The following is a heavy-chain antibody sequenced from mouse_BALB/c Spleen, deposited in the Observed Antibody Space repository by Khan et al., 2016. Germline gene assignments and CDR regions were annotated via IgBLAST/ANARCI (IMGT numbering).Heavy chain of an antibody. D-gene: IGHD2-3*01. Sequence: QVQLQQPGAELAKPGASVKMSCKASGYTFTSYWMHWVKQRPGQGLEWIGYINPSTGYTEYNQKFKDKATLTADKSSSTAYMQLSSLTSEDSAVYYCATLYDGYGYYAMDYWGQGTSVTVSS. CDR2: INPSTGYT. V-gene: IGHV1-7*01. CDR3: ATLYDGYGYYAMDY. J-gene: IGHJ4*01. CDR1: GYTFTSYW.